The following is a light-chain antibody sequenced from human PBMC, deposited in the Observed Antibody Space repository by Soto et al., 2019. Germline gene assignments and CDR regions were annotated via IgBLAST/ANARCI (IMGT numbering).Light chain of an antibody. Sequence: QSVLTQPASVSGSPGQSITISCTGTSSDVGTYKYVSWYQQLPGKAPKLMIYEVSSRPSGVSNRFSGSKSGNTASLTISELQAEDEADYYCSSYTSRSTPVFGGGTKLTVL. V-gene: IGLV2-14*01. CDR2: EVS. CDR3: SSYTSRSTPV. CDR1: SSDVGTYKY. J-gene: IGLJ2*01.